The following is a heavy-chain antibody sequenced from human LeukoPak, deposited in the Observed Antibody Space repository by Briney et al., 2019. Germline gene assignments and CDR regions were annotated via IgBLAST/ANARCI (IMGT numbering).Heavy chain of an antibody. CDR2: ISHDGSNI. D-gene: IGHD5-24*01. CDR3: ATDRDGYIFDY. V-gene: IGHV3-30*03. Sequence: GGSLRLSCAASGFTFSNFGMHWVRQAPGKGLEWVAVISHDGSNIYYADSVKGRFTISRDNSKNTLYLQMNSLRAEDTAVYYCATDRDGYIFDYWGQGTLVTVSS. CDR1: GFTFSNFG. J-gene: IGHJ4*02.